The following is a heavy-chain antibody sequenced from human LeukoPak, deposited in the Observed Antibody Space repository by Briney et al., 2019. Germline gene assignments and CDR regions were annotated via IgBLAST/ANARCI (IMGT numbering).Heavy chain of an antibody. J-gene: IGHJ4*02. CDR2: IYYSGST. Sequence: SETLSLTCTVSGGSISSGGYYRSWIRQHPGKGLEWIGYIYYSGSTYYNPSLKSRVTISVDTSKNQFSLKLSSVTAADTAVYYCARAPGRMVATFGYFDYWGQGTLVTVSS. D-gene: IGHD5-12*01. V-gene: IGHV4-31*03. CDR3: ARAPGRMVATFGYFDY. CDR1: GGSISSGGYY.